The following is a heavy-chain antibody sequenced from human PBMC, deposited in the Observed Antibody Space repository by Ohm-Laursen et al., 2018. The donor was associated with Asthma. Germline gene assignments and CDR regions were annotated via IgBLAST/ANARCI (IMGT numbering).Heavy chain of an antibody. V-gene: IGHV3-30-3*01. CDR3: AAFSLVVYVDFDY. D-gene: IGHD2-8*02. J-gene: IGHJ4*02. CDR1: GFTFSSYA. CDR2: ISYDGSNK. Sequence: SLRLSCAASGFTFSSYAMHWVRQAPGKGLEWVAVISYDGSNKYYADSVKGRFTISRDNSKNTLYLQMNSLRAEDTAVYYCAAFSLVVYVDFDYWGQGTLVTVSS.